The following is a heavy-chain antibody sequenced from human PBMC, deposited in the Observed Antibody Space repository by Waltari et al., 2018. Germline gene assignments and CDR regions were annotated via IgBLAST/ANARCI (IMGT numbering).Heavy chain of an antibody. CDR3: ARDRGRGLYLDS. CDR2: VRGSGRT. CDR1: GDSMSSTYW. V-gene: IGHV4-4*02. Sequence: LSLTCGVSGDSMSSTYWWSWVRQPPGKGLEWIGQVRGSGRTNYNPSFASRVTMSVDTYNNQFSLMVTSATAADTAVYYCARDRGRGLYLDSWGPGTLVTVSP. J-gene: IGHJ4*02. D-gene: IGHD2-15*01.